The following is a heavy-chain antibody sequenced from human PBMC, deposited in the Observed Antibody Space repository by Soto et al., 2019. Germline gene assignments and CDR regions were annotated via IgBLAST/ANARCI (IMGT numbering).Heavy chain of an antibody. Sequence: SCKASGYTFTSYGISWVRQAPGQGLEWMGWISAYNGNTNYAQKLQGRVTMTTDNSENTLYLQMSSLRAEDTAVYYCAKDAARTSGWYYFDYWGQGTLVTVSS. CDR1: GYTFTSYG. CDR2: ISAYNGNT. V-gene: IGHV1-18*01. D-gene: IGHD6-19*01. J-gene: IGHJ4*02. CDR3: AKDAARTSGWYYFDY.